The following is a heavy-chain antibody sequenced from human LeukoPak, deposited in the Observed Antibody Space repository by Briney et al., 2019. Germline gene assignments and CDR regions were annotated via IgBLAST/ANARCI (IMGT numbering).Heavy chain of an antibody. CDR2: INHSGST. J-gene: IGHJ3*02. CDR3: ARELYSSGYHDAFDI. CDR1: GGSFSSYS. Sequence: SETLSLTCAVYGGSFSSYSCSWVRQPPGKGLEWMGEINHSGSTNYNPSLKSRVTISVDTSKNQFSLKLSSVTAADTAVYYCARELYSSGYHDAFDIWGQGTMVTVSS. V-gene: IGHV4-34*01. D-gene: IGHD3-22*01.